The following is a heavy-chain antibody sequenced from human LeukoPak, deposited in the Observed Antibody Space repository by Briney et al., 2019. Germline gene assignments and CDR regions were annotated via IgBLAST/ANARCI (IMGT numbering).Heavy chain of an antibody. J-gene: IGHJ4*02. CDR3: ARGMLSGSCLGFDY. V-gene: IGHV1-2*02. D-gene: IGHD1-26*01. CDR1: GDTFTGYY. CDR2: INPNSGGT. Sequence: GASVKVSCKASGDTFTGYYMHWVRQAPGQGLEWMGWINPNSGGTNYAQKFQGRVTMTRDTSISTAYMELSRLRSDDTAVYYCARGMLSGSCLGFDYWGQGTLVTVSS.